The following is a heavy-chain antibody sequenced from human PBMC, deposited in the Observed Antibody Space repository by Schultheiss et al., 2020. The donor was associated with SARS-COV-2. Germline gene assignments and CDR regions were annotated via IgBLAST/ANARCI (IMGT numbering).Heavy chain of an antibody. CDR1: GGSISSYY. Sequence: SETLSLTCTVSGGSISSYYWSWIRQPPGKGLGWIGYIYYSGSTNYNPSLKSRVTISVDTSKNQFSLKLSSVTAADTAVYYCARAVNAHWNYDEDAFDIWGQGTMVTVSS. V-gene: IGHV4-59*01. D-gene: IGHD1-7*01. CDR3: ARAVNAHWNYDEDAFDI. CDR2: IYYSGST. J-gene: IGHJ3*02.